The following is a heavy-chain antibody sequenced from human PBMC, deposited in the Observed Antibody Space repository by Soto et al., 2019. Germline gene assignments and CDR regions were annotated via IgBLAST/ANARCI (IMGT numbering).Heavy chain of an antibody. J-gene: IGHJ4*02. V-gene: IGHV3-7*03. CDR2: IKEDGSEK. CDR3: ARDGQSENFDY. Sequence: EVQLVESGGGLGQSGGSLRLSCAASGFTFNTYWMSWVRQAPGKGLEWVANIKEDGSEKHYLDSVKGRFNISRDNAKNSLYLQMTSLRADDTAVYYCARDGQSENFDYWGQGTLVTVSS. CDR1: GFTFNTYW.